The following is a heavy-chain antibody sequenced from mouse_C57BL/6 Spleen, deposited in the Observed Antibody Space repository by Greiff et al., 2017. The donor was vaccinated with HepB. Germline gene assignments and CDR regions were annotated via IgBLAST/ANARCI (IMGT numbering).Heavy chain of an antibody. Sequence: QVQLQQSGAELVRPGTSVKLSCKASGYTFTSYWMHWVKQRPGQGLEWIGVIDPSDSYTNYNQKFKGKATLTVDTSSSTAYMQLSSLTSEDSAVYYCATRITTVYIDYWGQGTTLTVSS. CDR2: IDPSDSYT. CDR3: ATRITTVYIDY. J-gene: IGHJ2*01. CDR1: GYTFTSYW. V-gene: IGHV1-59*01. D-gene: IGHD1-1*01.